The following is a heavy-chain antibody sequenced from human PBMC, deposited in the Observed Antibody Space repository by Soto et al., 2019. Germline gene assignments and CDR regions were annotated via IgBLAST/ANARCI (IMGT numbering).Heavy chain of an antibody. CDR1: EYTLPHYY. D-gene: IGHD5-12*01. J-gene: IGHJ4*02. Sequence: QLQLVQSGAGVKKPGASVKVSCKASEYTLPHYYMPWVRQPPGQGPEWVGVINPSTLVTSYAQKFQGRVTMTRDTSTSTVYMELNSLISEDTAVYYCARNGQTYDYYFFDKWGQGTLVTVSS. V-gene: IGHV1-46*01. CDR2: INPSTLVT. CDR3: ARNGQTYDYYFFDK.